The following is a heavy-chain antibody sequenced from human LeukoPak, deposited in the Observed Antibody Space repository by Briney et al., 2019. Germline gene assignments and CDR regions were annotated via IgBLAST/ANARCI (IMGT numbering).Heavy chain of an antibody. CDR3: AKDPLLRYFDLNWFDP. Sequence: GGSLRLSCAASGFTFSSYAMSWVRQAPGKGLEWVSSISGSGGGTYYADSVKGRFTISRDNSKNTLYLQMNSLRAEDTAVYYCAKDPLLRYFDLNWFDPWGQGTLVTVSS. CDR2: ISGSGGGT. CDR1: GFTFSSYA. V-gene: IGHV3-23*01. J-gene: IGHJ5*02. D-gene: IGHD3-9*01.